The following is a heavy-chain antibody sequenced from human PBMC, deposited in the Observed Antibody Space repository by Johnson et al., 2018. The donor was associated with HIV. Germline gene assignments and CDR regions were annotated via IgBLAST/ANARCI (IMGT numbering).Heavy chain of an antibody. Sequence: VQLVESGGGLVQPGGSLRLSCAASGFTFSSYAMSWVRQAPGKGLEWVSYISSSGSTIYYADSVKGRFTISRDNAKNSLYLQMNSLRAEDTAVYSCANSPRSPSGSYPHAPDASVWGQGTMVTVSS. V-gene: IGHV3-48*04. CDR2: ISSSGSTI. CDR1: GFTFSSYA. CDR3: ANSPRSPSGSYPHAPDASV. J-gene: IGHJ3*01. D-gene: IGHD1-26*01.